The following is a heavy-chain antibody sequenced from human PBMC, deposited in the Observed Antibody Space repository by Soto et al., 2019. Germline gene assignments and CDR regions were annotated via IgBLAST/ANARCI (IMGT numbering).Heavy chain of an antibody. D-gene: IGHD3-3*01. Sequence: SETLSLTCAVSGGSISSVGYSWNWIRQSPGKGLEWIGYIYHSGSTYYNPSVKSRVTISVDKSKNQFSLKLTSVTAADAAVYFCARGRFLDPFDNWGQGTRVTVSS. CDR1: GGSISSVGYS. J-gene: IGHJ4*02. CDR2: IYHSGST. CDR3: ARGRFLDPFDN. V-gene: IGHV4-30-2*06.